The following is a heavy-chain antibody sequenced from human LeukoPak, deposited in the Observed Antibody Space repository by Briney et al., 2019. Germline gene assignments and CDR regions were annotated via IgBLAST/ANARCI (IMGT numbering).Heavy chain of an antibody. Sequence: SETLSLTCTVSGYSISTSYYWGWIRQPPGKGLEWIGSIYHSGNTYYNPSLKSRVTISVDTSKNQFSLKMSSVTAADTAVYYCARAYSSSWYWNWFDPWGQGTLVTVSS. CDR1: GYSISTSYY. V-gene: IGHV4-38-2*02. J-gene: IGHJ5*02. D-gene: IGHD6-13*01. CDR2: IYHSGNT. CDR3: ARAYSSSWYWNWFDP.